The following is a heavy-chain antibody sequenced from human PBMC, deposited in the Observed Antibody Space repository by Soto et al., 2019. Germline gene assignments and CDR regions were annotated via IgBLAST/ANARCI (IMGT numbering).Heavy chain of an antibody. CDR2: INHSGST. CDR1: GGSFSGYY. Sequence: SETLSLTCAVYGGSFSGYYWSWIRQPPGKGLEWIGEINHSGSTNYNPSLKSRVTISVDTSKNQFSLKLSSVTAADTAVYYCARVSKLAAPKDGKSAYFYAMDVWGPGTTVTVSS. J-gene: IGHJ6*02. CDR3: ARVSKLAAPKDGKSAYFYAMDV. V-gene: IGHV4-34*01. D-gene: IGHD6-6*01.